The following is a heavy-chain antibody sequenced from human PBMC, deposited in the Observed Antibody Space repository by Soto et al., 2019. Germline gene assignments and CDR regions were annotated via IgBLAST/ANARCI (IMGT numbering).Heavy chain of an antibody. Sequence: QVQLVQSGAEVKKPGASVKVSCKASGYTFTSYAMHWVRQAPGQRLEWMGWINAGNGNTKYSQKFQGRVTITRDTSASTAYMELSSLRSEDTAVYYCARDGDIVVVVAATNGPPSNYGMDVWGQGTTVTVSS. V-gene: IGHV1-3*01. CDR3: ARDGDIVVVVAATNGPPSNYGMDV. D-gene: IGHD2-15*01. CDR1: GYTFTSYA. J-gene: IGHJ6*02. CDR2: INAGNGNT.